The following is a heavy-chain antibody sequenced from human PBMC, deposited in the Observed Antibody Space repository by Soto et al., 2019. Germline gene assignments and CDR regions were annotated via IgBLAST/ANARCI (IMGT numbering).Heavy chain of an antibody. D-gene: IGHD4-17*01. V-gene: IGHV1-69*13. CDR3: AREKSSPPDYGDYVYYYYGMDV. Sequence: ASVKVSCKASGGTFSSYAISWVRQAPGQGLEWMGGIIPIFGTANYAQKFQGRVTITADESTSTAYMELSSLRSEDTAVYYCAREKSSPPDYGDYVYYYYGMDVWGQGTTVTVSS. J-gene: IGHJ6*02. CDR1: GGTFSSYA. CDR2: IIPIFGTA.